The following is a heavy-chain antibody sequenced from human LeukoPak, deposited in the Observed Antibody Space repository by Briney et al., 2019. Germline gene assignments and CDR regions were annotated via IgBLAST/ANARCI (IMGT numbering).Heavy chain of an antibody. J-gene: IGHJ4*02. CDR3: VTEGYCTCDSCYVH. CDR1: GYTFTDYY. V-gene: IGHV1-69-2*01. CDR2: VDPADGET. Sequence: ASVKVSCKASGYTFTDYYMHWVQQAPGKGLEWMGRVDPADGETAYAERFQGRVTITADPSRATAYMELANLRSEDTAMYYCVTEGYCTCDSCYVHWGQGTLVTVSS. D-gene: IGHD2-2*01.